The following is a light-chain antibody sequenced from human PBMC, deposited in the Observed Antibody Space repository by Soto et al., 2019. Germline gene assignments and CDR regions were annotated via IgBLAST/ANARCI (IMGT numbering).Light chain of an antibody. CDR2: DAS. Sequence: EIVLTQSPATLSLSPGERATLSCRASQSVNSFLAWYQQKPGQAPRLLIYDASNRATGIPARFSGSGSETDFTLTISSLDPEDFAVYYCQQRSSWPVTFGQGTRLEIK. V-gene: IGKV3-11*01. CDR3: QQRSSWPVT. CDR1: QSVNSF. J-gene: IGKJ5*01.